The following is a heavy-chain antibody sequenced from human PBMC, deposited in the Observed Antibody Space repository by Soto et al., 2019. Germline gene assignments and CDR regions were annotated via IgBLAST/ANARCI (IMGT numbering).Heavy chain of an antibody. V-gene: IGHV3-23*01. Sequence: GGSLRLSCAASGFTFSSYGMNWVRQAPGKGPEWVSVISGGGGVIFYADSVKGRFTISRDNPKNNVYLQMNSLRAEDTAVYYCAKAIVVATSRHGMDVWGQGTTVTVSS. J-gene: IGHJ6*02. CDR2: ISGGGGVI. CDR1: GFTFSSYG. CDR3: AKAIVVATSRHGMDV. D-gene: IGHD1-26*01.